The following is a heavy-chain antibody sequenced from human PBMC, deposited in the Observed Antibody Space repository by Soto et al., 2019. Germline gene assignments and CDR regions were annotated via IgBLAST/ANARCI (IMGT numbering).Heavy chain of an antibody. V-gene: IGHV3-30*03. CDR3: ACVWGSYRPDY. J-gene: IGHJ4*02. D-gene: IGHD3-16*02. Sequence: PGGALRLSCAASGFTFSSYGMHWVRQAPGKGLEWVAVISYDGSNKYYADSVKGRFTISRDNSKNTLYLQMNSLRAEDTAVYYYACVWGSYRPDYSGQGTLDIVSS. CDR1: GFTFSSYG. CDR2: ISYDGSNK.